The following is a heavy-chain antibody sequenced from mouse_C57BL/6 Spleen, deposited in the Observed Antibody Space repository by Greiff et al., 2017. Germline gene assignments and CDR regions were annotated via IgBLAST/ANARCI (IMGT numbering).Heavy chain of an antibody. J-gene: IGHJ4*01. CDR3: ARSYDYDGRLDY. D-gene: IGHD2-4*01. Sequence: LVESGPELVKPGASVKISCKASGYSFTGYYMNWVKQSPEKSLEWIGEINPSTGGTTYNQKFKAKATLTVDKSSSTAYMQLKSLTSEDSAVYYCARSYDYDGRLDYWGQGTSVTVSS. V-gene: IGHV1-42*01. CDR1: GYSFTGYY. CDR2: INPSTGGT.